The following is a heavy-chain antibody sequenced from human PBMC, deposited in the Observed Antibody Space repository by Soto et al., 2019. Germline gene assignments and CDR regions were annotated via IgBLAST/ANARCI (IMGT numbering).Heavy chain of an antibody. CDR3: AREKGYISGPKNFDY. CDR1: GASISSGDYF. J-gene: IGHJ4*02. Sequence: TLSLTCTVSGASISSGDYFWSWIRQSPGKGLEWIGYIYDSGSSYYNPSLKSRVTMSVDTSKNQFSLKLRSVTAADTAVYYCAREKGYISGPKNFDYWGQGTLVTVS. CDR2: IYDSGSS. V-gene: IGHV4-30-4*01. D-gene: IGHD5-12*01.